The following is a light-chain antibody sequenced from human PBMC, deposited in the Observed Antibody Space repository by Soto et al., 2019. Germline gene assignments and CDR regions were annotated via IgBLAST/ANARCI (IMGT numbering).Light chain of an antibody. V-gene: IGLV3-1*01. Sequence: SYELTQPPSVSVSPGQTASITCSGDKLGDKYACWYQQKPGQSPVLVIYQDSKRPSGVPDRFSGSKSGNTASLTVSGLQAEDEADYYCSSFAGNNNLVFGGGTKLTVL. J-gene: IGLJ2*01. CDR3: SSFAGNNNLV. CDR1: KLGDKY. CDR2: QDS.